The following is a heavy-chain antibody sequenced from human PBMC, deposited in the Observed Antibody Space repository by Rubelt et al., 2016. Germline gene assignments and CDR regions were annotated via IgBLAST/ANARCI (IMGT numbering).Heavy chain of an antibody. CDR3: ARGAWFGELFNY. J-gene: IGHJ4*02. D-gene: IGHD3-10*01. CDR1: GYSFSDHY. V-gene: IGHV1-8*02. CDR2: MNPNSGNT. Sequence: QVQLVQSGAEVKKPGASVKVSCKASGYSFSDHYIHWVRQATGQGLEWMGWMNPNSGNTGYAQKFQGRVTMTRNTSISTAYMELSSLRSEDTAGYYCARGAWFGELFNYWGQGTLVTVSS.